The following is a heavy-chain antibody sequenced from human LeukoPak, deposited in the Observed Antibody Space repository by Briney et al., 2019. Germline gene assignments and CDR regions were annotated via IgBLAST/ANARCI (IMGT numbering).Heavy chain of an antibody. CDR3: ASIGARDGYNLNYFDY. CDR2: IIPILGIA. Sequence: SVQVSCKDSGGTFSSYAISWVRQAPGQGLEWMGRIIPILGIANYAQKFQGRVTITADKSTSTAYMELSSLRSEDTAVYYCASIGARDGYNLNYFDYWGQGTLVTVSS. V-gene: IGHV1-69*04. J-gene: IGHJ4*02. D-gene: IGHD5-24*01. CDR1: GGTFSSYA.